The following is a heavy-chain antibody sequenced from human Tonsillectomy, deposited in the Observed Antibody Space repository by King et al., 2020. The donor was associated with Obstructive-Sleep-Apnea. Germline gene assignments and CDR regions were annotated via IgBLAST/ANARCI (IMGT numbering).Heavy chain of an antibody. Sequence: VQLQESGPGLVKPSETLSLTCTVSGGSISSYYWSWIRQPAGKGLEWIGHIYTSGSTNYNPSLKSRVTMSVDTSKNQFSLKLSSVTAADTAVYYCARVSPPDYYGSGAPPWFAPWGQGTLVTVSS. CDR3: ARVSPPDYYGSGAPPWFAP. J-gene: IGHJ5*02. D-gene: IGHD3-10*01. CDR1: GGSISSYY. CDR2: IYTSGST. V-gene: IGHV4-4*07.